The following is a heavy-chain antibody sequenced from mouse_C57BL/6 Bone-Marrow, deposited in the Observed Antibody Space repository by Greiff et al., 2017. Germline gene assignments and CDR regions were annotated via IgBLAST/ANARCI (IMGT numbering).Heavy chain of an antibody. J-gene: IGHJ1*03. V-gene: IGHV5-16*01. D-gene: IGHD1-1*01. Sequence: VQLKESEGGLVQPGSSMKLSCTASGFTFSDYYMAWVRQVPEKGLEWVANINYDGSSTYYLDSLKSRFIISRDNAKNILYLQMSSLKSEDTATYYCARDDYGSSYDWYFDVWGTGTTVTVSS. CDR3: ARDDYGSSYDWYFDV. CDR2: INYDGSST. CDR1: GFTFSDYY.